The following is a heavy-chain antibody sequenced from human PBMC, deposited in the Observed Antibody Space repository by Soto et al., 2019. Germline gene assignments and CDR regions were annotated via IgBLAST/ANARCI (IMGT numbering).Heavy chain of an antibody. J-gene: IGHJ4*02. V-gene: IGHV1-3*01. CDR3: ATAFNAMPQWLVQNVY. D-gene: IGHD6-19*01. CDR1: GYTFTSYA. Sequence: GASVKVSCKASGYTFTSYAMHWVRQAPGQRLEWMGWINAGNGNTKYSQKFQGRFTISRDNSKNTLYLQMNSLRAEDTAVYYCATAFNAMPQWLVQNVYWGQGTLVTVSS. CDR2: INAGNGNT.